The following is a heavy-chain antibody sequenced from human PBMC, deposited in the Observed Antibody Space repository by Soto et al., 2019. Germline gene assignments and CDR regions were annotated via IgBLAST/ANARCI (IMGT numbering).Heavy chain of an antibody. CDR3: ARAPSPDDYWSAFDI. V-gene: IGHV3-33*01. CDR1: GFTFSSYG. CDR2: IWYDGSNK. Sequence: GGSLRLSCAASGFTFSSYGMHWVRQAPGKGLEWVAVIWYDGSNKYYADSVKGRFTISRDNSKNTLYLQMNSLRAEDTAVYYCARAPSPDDYWSAFDIWGQGTMVTVSS. J-gene: IGHJ3*02. D-gene: IGHD2-8*02.